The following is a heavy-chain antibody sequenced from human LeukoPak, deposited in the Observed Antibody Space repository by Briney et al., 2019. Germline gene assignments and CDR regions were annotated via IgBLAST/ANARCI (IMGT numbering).Heavy chain of an antibody. CDR3: ARALGSSWDTIFGVVLASDAFDI. D-gene: IGHD3-3*01. CDR1: GYTFSSYD. CDR2: MNPNSGNT. Sequence: ASVKVSCKASGYTFSSYDINWVRQATGQGLEWMGWMNPNSGNTGYAQKFQGRVTITRNTSISTAYMELSSLRSEDTAVYYCARALGSSWDTIFGVVLASDAFDIWGQGTMVTVSS. J-gene: IGHJ3*02. V-gene: IGHV1-8*03.